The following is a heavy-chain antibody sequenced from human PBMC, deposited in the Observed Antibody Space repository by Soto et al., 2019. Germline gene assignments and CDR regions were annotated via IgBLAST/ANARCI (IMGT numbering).Heavy chain of an antibody. CDR2: INHSGST. CDR1: GGSFSGYY. J-gene: IGHJ4*02. Sequence: KTSETLSLTCAVYGGSFSGYYWSWIRQPPGKGLEWIGEINHSGSTNYNPSLKSRVTISVDTSKNQFSLKLSSVTAADTAVYYCARRGSGSYDYWGQGTLVTVSS. D-gene: IGHD3-10*01. CDR3: ARRGSGSYDY. V-gene: IGHV4-34*01.